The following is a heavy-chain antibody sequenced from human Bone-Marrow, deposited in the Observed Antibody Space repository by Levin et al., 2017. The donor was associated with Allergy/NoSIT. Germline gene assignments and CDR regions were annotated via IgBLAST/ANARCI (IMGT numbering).Heavy chain of an antibody. CDR2: IWYDGSNK. J-gene: IGHJ3*02. Sequence: PGESLKISCAASGFTFSSYGMHWVRQAPGKGLEWVAVIWYDGSNKYYADSVKGRFTISRDNSKNTLYLQMNSLRAEDTAVYYCARVLRTTTNDAFDIWGQGTMVTVSS. V-gene: IGHV3-33*01. CDR3: ARVLRTTTNDAFDI. D-gene: IGHD2-8*01. CDR1: GFTFSSYG.